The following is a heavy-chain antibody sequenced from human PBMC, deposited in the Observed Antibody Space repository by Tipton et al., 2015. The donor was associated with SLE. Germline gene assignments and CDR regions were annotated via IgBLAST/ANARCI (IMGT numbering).Heavy chain of an antibody. CDR1: GFTFDDYA. D-gene: IGHD5-12*01. Sequence: EASGFTFDDYAMHWVRQAPGKGLEWVSLISGDGGSTYYADSVKGRFTISRDNSKNSLYLQMNSLRTEDTALYYCAKDIVTAGGYDFDYWGQGTLVTVSS. CDR2: ISGDGGST. J-gene: IGHJ4*02. V-gene: IGHV3-43*02. CDR3: AKDIVTAGGYDFDY.